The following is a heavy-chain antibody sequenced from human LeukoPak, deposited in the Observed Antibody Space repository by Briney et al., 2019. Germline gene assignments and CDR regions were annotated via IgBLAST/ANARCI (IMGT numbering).Heavy chain of an antibody. CDR2: ISSSSSYI. D-gene: IGHD3-10*01. CDR3: ARVRVRGVIITNYYYMDV. CDR1: GFTFSSYS. V-gene: IGHV3-21*01. J-gene: IGHJ6*03. Sequence: PGGSLRLSCAASGFTFSSYSMNWVRQAPGKGLEWVSSISSSSSYIYYADSVKGRFTISRDNAKNSLYLQMNSLRAEDTAVYYCARVRVRGVIITNYYYMDVWGKGTTVTISS.